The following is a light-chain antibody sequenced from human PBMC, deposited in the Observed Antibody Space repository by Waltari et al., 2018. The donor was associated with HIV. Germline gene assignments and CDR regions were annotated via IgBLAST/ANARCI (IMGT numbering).Light chain of an antibody. V-gene: IGLV2-14*01. CDR2: EVT. Sequence: QSALTQPASVSGSPGQSITISCTGTSSDFGFYNYVSWYQQVPGKAPKVIIYEVTSRPSGVSNRFSGSKSGSTASLTISDLQVEDEADYYCTSYTATDTLIFGGGTKVTVL. J-gene: IGLJ2*01. CDR3: TSYTATDTLI. CDR1: SSDFGFYNY.